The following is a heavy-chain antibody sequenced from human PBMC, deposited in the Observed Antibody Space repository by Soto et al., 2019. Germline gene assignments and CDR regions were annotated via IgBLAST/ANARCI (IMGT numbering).Heavy chain of an antibody. V-gene: IGHV4-39*01. Sequence: QLLLQESGPGLVKPSETLSLTCAVSGASISESSHYWAWIRQPPGKGLEWIASIYYTGRTYYNPPPRSRLTISLDTSSAHFSLNLSSVTAADMAVYYCARHLGTSGDWAFDFWGQGTLVPVSS. D-gene: IGHD2-21*01. J-gene: IGHJ4*02. CDR1: GASISESSHY. CDR3: ARHLGTSGDWAFDF. CDR2: IYYTGRT.